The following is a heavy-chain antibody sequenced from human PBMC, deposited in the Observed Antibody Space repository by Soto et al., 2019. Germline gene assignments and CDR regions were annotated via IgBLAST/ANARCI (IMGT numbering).Heavy chain of an antibody. CDR2: ISSSSSTI. Sequence: GGSLRLSCAASGFTFSSYSMNWVRQAPGKGLEWVSYISSSSSTIYYADSVKGRFTISRDNAKNSLYLQMNDLSDEDTGLYFCTRGPRATSAGTGAHWGPGTQVTVSS. J-gene: IGHJ4*02. CDR3: TRGPRATSAGTGAH. CDR1: GFTFSSYS. D-gene: IGHD6-13*01. V-gene: IGHV3-48*02.